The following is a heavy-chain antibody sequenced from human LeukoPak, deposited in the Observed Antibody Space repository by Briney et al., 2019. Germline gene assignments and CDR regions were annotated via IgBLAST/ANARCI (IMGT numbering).Heavy chain of an antibody. Sequence: PSETLSLTCTVSGGSISSSSYYWGWIRQPPGKGLEWIGSIYYSGSTYYNPSLKSRVTISVDTSKNQFSLKLSSVTAADTAVYYCARHVYGSGTSWGQGTLVTVSS. CDR3: ARHVYGSGTS. CDR2: IYYSGST. CDR1: GGSISSSSYY. D-gene: IGHD3-10*01. V-gene: IGHV4-39*01. J-gene: IGHJ5*02.